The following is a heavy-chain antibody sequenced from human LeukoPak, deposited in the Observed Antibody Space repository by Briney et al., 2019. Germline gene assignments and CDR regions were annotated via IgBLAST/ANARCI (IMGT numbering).Heavy chain of an antibody. D-gene: IGHD3-22*01. J-gene: IGHJ4*02. CDR1: GFTFSSYG. V-gene: IGHV3-33*01. Sequence: PGGSLRLSCAASGFTFSSYGMHWVRQAPGKGLEWGAVIWYDGSNKYYADSVKGRFTISRENSKNTLYLQMNSLRAEDTAVYYCARDKYSSGTHFDYWGQGTLVTVSS. CDR2: IWYDGSNK. CDR3: ARDKYSSGTHFDY.